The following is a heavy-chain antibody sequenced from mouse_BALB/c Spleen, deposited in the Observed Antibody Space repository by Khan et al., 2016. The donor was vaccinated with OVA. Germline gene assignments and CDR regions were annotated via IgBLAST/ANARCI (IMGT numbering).Heavy chain of an antibody. CDR2: IWSDGRT. Sequence: QVQLKQSGPGPVAPSQSLSITCTISGFSLTSYGVHWVRQPAGKGLEWLVVIWSDGRTTYNSALKSRLSISKDNSKSQVFLKVNSLQTDDTAIYXGARQVYPGYFDVWGAGTTVTVSS. J-gene: IGHJ1*01. V-gene: IGHV2-6-1*01. D-gene: IGHD2-1*01. CDR1: GFSLTSYG. CDR3: ARQVYPGYFDV.